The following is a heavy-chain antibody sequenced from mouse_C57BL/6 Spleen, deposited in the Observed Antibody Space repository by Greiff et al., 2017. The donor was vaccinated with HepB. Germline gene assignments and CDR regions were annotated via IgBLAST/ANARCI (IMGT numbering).Heavy chain of an antibody. Sequence: EVKLVESGGGLVPPGGSLSLSCAASGFTFTDYYMSWVRQPPGKALEWLGFIRNKANGYTTEYSASVKGRFTISIYNSHSILYLHMNALRAEDSATYYCASSPQLTGTLYYFDYWGQGTTLTVSS. CDR2: IRNKANGYTT. CDR1: GFTFTDYY. V-gene: IGHV7-3*01. D-gene: IGHD4-1*01. J-gene: IGHJ2*01. CDR3: ASSPQLTGTLYYFDY.